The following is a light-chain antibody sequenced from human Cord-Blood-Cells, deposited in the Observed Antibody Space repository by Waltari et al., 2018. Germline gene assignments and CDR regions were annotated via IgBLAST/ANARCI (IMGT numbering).Light chain of an antibody. CDR2: DVS. J-gene: IGLJ1*01. V-gene: IGLV2-11*01. CDR1: SSVVGGYNY. CDR3: CSYAGSYV. Sequence: QSALTQPSSVSGSPGQSLTISCTGTSSVVGGYNYVSWYQQDPGKAPKRMLYDVSKRPSGVPDRFARYKSGNTASLSISGLQAEDEADYYCCSYAGSYVFGTGTKVTVL.